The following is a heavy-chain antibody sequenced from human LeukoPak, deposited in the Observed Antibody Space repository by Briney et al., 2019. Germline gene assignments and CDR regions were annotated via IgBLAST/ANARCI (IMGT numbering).Heavy chain of an antibody. CDR3: VRRVVGPQPFDY. Sequence: GGSLRLSCAASGFTFSSYNMNWVRQAPGKGLEWVSYIDISYTIYYADSVKGRFTISRDNAKNSLFLQMNSLRAEDTAVYYCVRRVVGPQPFDYWGHGTLVTVSS. J-gene: IGHJ4*01. CDR1: GFTFSSYN. CDR2: IDISYTI. V-gene: IGHV3-48*01. D-gene: IGHD2-15*01.